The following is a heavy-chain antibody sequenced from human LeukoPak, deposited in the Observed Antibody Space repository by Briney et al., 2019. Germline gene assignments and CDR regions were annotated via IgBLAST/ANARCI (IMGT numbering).Heavy chain of an antibody. V-gene: IGHV3-33*01. CDR2: IWYDGNNK. Sequence: EGSLRLSCAASGFTFSNYGMHWVRQAPGKGLEWMTTIWYDGNNKYYADSVKGRFSISRDNSKNTLYLQMNSLRVEDTAVYYCARDSPAYGSGATIDYWGQGTLVTVSS. CDR1: GFTFSNYG. D-gene: IGHD2-15*01. CDR3: ARDSPAYGSGATIDY. J-gene: IGHJ4*02.